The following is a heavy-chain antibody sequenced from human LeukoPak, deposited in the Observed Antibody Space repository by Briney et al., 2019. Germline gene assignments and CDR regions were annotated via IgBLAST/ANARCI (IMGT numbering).Heavy chain of an antibody. CDR2: INPKSGAT. CDR1: GYTLTDYY. D-gene: IGHD6-19*01. J-gene: IGHJ4*02. V-gene: IGHV1-2*02. Sequence: ASMKVSCKASGYTLTDYYLHWVRQAPGQGLEWMGWINPKSGATDYAQQFQGRFTMTRDTSISTAYMELSRLRSDDTAVYYCARVEEEKQWLGEYYFDYWGQGTLVTVSS. CDR3: ARVEEEKQWLGEYYFDY.